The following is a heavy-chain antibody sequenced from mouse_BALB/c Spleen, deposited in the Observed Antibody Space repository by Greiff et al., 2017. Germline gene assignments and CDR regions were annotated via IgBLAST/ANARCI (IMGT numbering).Heavy chain of an antibody. J-gene: IGHJ4*01. CDR3: ARTATFYYAMDY. V-gene: IGHV2-2*02. CDR1: GFSLTSYG. Sequence: VKLVESGPGLVQPSQSLSITCTVSGFSLTSYGVHWVRQSPGKGLEWLGVIWSGGSTDYNAAFISRLSISKDNSKSQVFFKMNSLQANDTAIYYCARTATFYYAMDYWGQGTSVTVSS. D-gene: IGHD4-1*02. CDR2: IWSGGST.